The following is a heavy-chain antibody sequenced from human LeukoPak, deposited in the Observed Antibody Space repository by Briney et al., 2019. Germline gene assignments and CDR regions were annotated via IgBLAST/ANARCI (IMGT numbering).Heavy chain of an antibody. CDR3: ARGLVRVVTYYYYYYMDV. Sequence: ASVKVSCKASGYTFTSYDINWVRQATGHGLEWMGWMNPNSGNTGYAQKFQGRVTMTTDTSTSTAYMELSSLRSEDTAVYYCARGLVRVVTYYYYYYMDVWGKGTTVTVSS. J-gene: IGHJ6*03. CDR2: MNPNSGNT. V-gene: IGHV1-8*01. CDR1: GYTFTSYD. D-gene: IGHD3-22*01.